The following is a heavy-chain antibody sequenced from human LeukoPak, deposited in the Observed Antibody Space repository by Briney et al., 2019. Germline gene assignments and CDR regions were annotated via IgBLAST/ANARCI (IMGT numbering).Heavy chain of an antibody. CDR1: GGSISSYY. CDR2: IYYSGST. CDR3: ARLGFYYSTHGLDDY. J-gene: IGHJ4*02. D-gene: IGHD3-10*01. V-gene: IGHV4-59*08. Sequence: SETLSLTCTVSGGSISSYYWSWIRQPPGKGPEYIGYIYYSGSTNYNPSLKSRGTISVDTSKIQFSLKLTSVTAADTAVYYCARLGFYYSTHGLDDYWGQGTLVTVSS.